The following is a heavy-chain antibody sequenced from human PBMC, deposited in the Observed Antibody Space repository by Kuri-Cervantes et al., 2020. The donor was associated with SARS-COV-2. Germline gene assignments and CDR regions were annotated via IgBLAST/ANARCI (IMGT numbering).Heavy chain of an antibody. CDR3: GRVSWLQLWHRYSDS. Sequence: SETLSLTCTVSGGSISSHYWSWIRQPPGKGLEWIGYIYYSGSTNYNPSLKSRVTISVDTSKNQFSLKLSSVTAADTAVYYCGRVSWLQLWHRYSDSWGQGILVTVSS. CDR1: GGSISSHY. D-gene: IGHD5-24*01. CDR2: IYYSGST. J-gene: IGHJ4*02. V-gene: IGHV4-59*11.